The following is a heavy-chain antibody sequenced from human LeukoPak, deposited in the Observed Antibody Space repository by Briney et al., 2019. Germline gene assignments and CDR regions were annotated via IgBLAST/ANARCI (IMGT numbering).Heavy chain of an antibody. CDR1: GYTFTSYA. D-gene: IGHD2-8*02. J-gene: IGHJ3*02. CDR3: ARERTTGAARGIFDI. V-gene: IGHV1-3*03. CDR2: INAGNGNT. Sequence: KVSCKASGYTFTSYAMHWVRQAPGQRLEWMGWINAGNGNTKYSQEFQGRVTITRDTSASTAYMELSSLRSEDMAVYYCARERTTGAARGIFDIWGQGTMVTVSS.